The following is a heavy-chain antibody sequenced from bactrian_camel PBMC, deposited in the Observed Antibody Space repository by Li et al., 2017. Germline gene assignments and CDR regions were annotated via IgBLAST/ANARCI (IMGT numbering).Heavy chain of an antibody. D-gene: IGHD2*01. CDR3: NVGLCGTWPPGQDNY. CDR1: GYTAKTCS. CDR2: LYANGGT. Sequence: HVQLVESGGGSVQAGGSLRLSCAASGYTAKTCSWNWYRQFQGKGRELVSSLYANGGTYYHDSVKGRFTFAQANVENTNAVTLEMNSLKPEDTATYFCNVGLCGTWPPGQDNYWGLGTQVTVS. V-gene: IGHV3S9*01. J-gene: IGHJ4*01.